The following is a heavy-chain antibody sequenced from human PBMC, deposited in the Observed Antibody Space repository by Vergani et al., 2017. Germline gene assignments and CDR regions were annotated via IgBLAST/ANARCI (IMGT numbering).Heavy chain of an antibody. CDR2: INHSGST. CDR1: GGSFSGYY. Sequence: QLQLQESGPGLVKPSETLSLTCAVYGGSFSGYYWSWIRQPPGKGLEWIGEINHSGSTNYNPSLKSRVTISVDTSKNQFSLKLSSVTAADTAVYYCARGSIAVAGRFDYWGQGTLVTVSS. J-gene: IGHJ4*02. CDR3: ARGSIAVAGRFDY. V-gene: IGHV4-34*01. D-gene: IGHD6-19*01.